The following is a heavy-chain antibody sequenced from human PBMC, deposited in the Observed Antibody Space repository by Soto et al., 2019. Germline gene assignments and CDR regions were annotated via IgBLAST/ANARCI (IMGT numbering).Heavy chain of an antibody. J-gene: IGHJ6*03. CDR3: ARDTARRILGYDYYYYYYYMDV. CDR2: TYYRSKWYN. D-gene: IGHD5-12*01. Sequence: KQSPTLSLPCAISGDSVSSNSAAWNWIRQSPSRGLEWLGRTYYRSKWYNDYAVSVKSRITINPDTSKNQFSLQLNSVTPEDTAVYYCARDTARRILGYDYYYYYYYMDVWGKGTTVTVSS. V-gene: IGHV6-1*01. CDR1: GDSVSSNSAA.